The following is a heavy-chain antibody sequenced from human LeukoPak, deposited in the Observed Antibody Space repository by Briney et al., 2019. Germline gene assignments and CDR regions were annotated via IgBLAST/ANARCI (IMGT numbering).Heavy chain of an antibody. V-gene: IGHV3-64*01. CDR3: ARIYGDNVPDY. D-gene: IGHD4-17*01. Sequence: GGSLRLSCAASGFTFSSYAMHWVRQAPGKGLEYVSAISSNGGSTYYANSVKGRFTISRDNAKNSLYLQMNSLRAEDTAVYYCARIYGDNVPDYWGQGTLVTVSS. J-gene: IGHJ4*02. CDR2: ISSNGGST. CDR1: GFTFSSYA.